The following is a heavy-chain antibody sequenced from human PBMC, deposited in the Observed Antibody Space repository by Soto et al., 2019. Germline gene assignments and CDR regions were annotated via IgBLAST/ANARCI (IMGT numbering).Heavy chain of an antibody. Sequence: SSETLSLTCTVSGGSIXSSRYYWGWIRQPPGKGLEWIGSIYYSGSTYYNPSLKSRVTISVDTSKNQFSLKLSSVTAADTAVYSCARQGDYDILTGYQYYFDYWGQGTLVTVSS. CDR1: GGSIXSSRYY. CDR2: IYYSGST. CDR3: ARQGDYDILTGYQYYFDY. J-gene: IGHJ4*02. V-gene: IGHV4-39*01. D-gene: IGHD3-9*01.